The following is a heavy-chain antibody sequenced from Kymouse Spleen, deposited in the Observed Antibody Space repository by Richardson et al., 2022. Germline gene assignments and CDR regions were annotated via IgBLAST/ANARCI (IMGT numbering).Heavy chain of an antibody. V-gene: IGHV4-39*01. D-gene: IGHD1-1*01. J-gene: IGHJ6*02. CDR1: GGSISSSSYY. Sequence: QLQLQESGPGLVKPSETLSLTCTVSGGSISSSSYYWGWIRQPPGKGLEWIGSIYYSGSTYYNPSLKSRVTISVDTSKNQFSLKLSSVTAADTAVYYCAGRTTGTTKYYGMDVWGQGTTVTVSS. CDR2: IYYSGST. CDR3: AGRTTGTTKYYGMDV.